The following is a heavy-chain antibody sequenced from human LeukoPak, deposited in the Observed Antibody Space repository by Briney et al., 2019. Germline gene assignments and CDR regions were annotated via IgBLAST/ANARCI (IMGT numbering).Heavy chain of an antibody. CDR3: TTSGMAGRGPFDY. Sequence: GGSLSLSCAASGFTFSNAWMSWVRQAPGKGLEWVGRIKSKTDGGTTDYAAPVKGRFTISRDDSKNTLYLQMNSLKTEDTAVYYCTTSGMAGRGPFDYWGQGTLVTVSS. CDR2: IKSKTDGGTT. CDR1: GFTFSNAW. V-gene: IGHV3-15*01. J-gene: IGHJ4*02. D-gene: IGHD5-24*01.